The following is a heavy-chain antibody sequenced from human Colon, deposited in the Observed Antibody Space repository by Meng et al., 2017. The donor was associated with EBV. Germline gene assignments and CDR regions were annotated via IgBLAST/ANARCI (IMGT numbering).Heavy chain of an antibody. Sequence: QSQLQESGPGLVKPSEALSPTCSVSGGSISTSGYYGGWIRQPPGKGLEWIGSIGHSGFTYYTPSLQSRVAVSLDTSKSQFSLMLTSVTAADTAVYYCVRSSAWVRTGFDPWGQGTLVTVSS. CDR3: VRSSAWVRTGFDP. CDR2: IGHSGFT. V-gene: IGHV4-39*01. D-gene: IGHD6-19*01. CDR1: GGSISTSGYY. J-gene: IGHJ5*02.